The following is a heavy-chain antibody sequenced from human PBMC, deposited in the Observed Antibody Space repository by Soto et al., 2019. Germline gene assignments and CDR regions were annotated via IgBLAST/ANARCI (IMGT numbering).Heavy chain of an antibody. Sequence: GGSLRLSCAASGFTFSSYAMSWVRRAPGKGLEWVSAISGSGGSTYYADSVKGRFTISRDNSKSTLYLQMNSLRDEDTAVYYCANPYYDFWSGFLPQNYYYGMDVWGQGTTVTVSS. CDR3: ANPYYDFWSGFLPQNYYYGMDV. J-gene: IGHJ6*02. D-gene: IGHD3-3*01. V-gene: IGHV3-23*01. CDR1: GFTFSSYA. CDR2: ISGSGGST.